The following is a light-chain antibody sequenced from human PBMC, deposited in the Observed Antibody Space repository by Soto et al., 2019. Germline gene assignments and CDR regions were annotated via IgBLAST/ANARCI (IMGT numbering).Light chain of an antibody. Sequence: DIVMTQSPLSLPVTPGEPASISCRSSQSLMHSNGYNYLDWYVQKPGQSPQLXMYTVSYRAPGVPDRFSGIGSGTDCTRQISRVEADDVCVDYCMQRLESPLTFGGGTKVDIK. CDR3: MQRLESPLT. CDR2: TVS. J-gene: IGKJ4*01. CDR1: QSLMHSNGYNY. V-gene: IGKV2-40*01.